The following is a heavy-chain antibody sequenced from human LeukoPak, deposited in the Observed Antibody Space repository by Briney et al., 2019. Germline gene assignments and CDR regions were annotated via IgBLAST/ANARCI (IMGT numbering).Heavy chain of an antibody. D-gene: IGHD2-15*01. Sequence: SGGSLRLSCAASGFTFSNYAMSWVRQAPAKGLEWVSSVGDSGSSTYYADSVKGRFTIFRDNSKNTLYLQMNSQRAEDTAIYYCATCTGGSCYSPIEFWGRGTLVTVSS. V-gene: IGHV3-23*01. CDR3: ATCTGGSCYSPIEF. CDR1: GFTFSNYA. CDR2: VGDSGSST. J-gene: IGHJ4*02.